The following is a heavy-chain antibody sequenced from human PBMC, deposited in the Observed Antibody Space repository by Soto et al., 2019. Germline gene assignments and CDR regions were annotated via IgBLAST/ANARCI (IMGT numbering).Heavy chain of an antibody. D-gene: IGHD1-26*01. CDR3: AKVSLGATTITDYYYYGLDV. CDR2: ISGGGSST. J-gene: IGHJ6*02. Sequence: EAQLLESGGGLVQPGGSLRLSCAASGFTFSNYAMSWVRQAPGKGLEWVSAISGGGSSTYYADSVKGRVTISRDNSKNTLYLQMNSLRAEDTAVYYCAKVSLGATTITDYYYYGLDVWGQGTTVTVSS. CDR1: GFTFSNYA. V-gene: IGHV3-23*01.